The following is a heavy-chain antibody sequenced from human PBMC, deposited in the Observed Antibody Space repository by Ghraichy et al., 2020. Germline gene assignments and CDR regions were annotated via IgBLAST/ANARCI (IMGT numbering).Heavy chain of an antibody. D-gene: IGHD3-22*01. V-gene: IGHV1-24*01. J-gene: IGHJ3*02. CDR1: GYTLTELS. Sequence: ASVKVSCKVSGYTLTELSMHWVRQAPGKGLEWMGGFDPEDGETIYAQKFQGRVTMTEDTSTDTAYMELSSLRSEDTAVYYCATTLYDSSGYQVEANAFDIWGQGTMVTVSS. CDR3: ATTLYDSSGYQVEANAFDI. CDR2: FDPEDGET.